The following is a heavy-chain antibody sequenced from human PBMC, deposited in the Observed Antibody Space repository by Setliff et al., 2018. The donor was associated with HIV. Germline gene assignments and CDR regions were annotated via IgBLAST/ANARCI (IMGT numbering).Heavy chain of an antibody. V-gene: IGHV1-69*13. D-gene: IGHD6-19*01. CDR3: ARDPSIAVAGAAV. CDR1: GGTFSSYA. J-gene: IGHJ6*02. Sequence: SVKVSCKASGGTFSSYAISWVRQAPGQGLEWMGGIIPIFGTTNYAQTFQGRVTITADEWTSTAYMGLSSRGSEDTAVYDCARDPSIAVAGAAVWGQGTTVTVSS. CDR2: IIPIFGTT.